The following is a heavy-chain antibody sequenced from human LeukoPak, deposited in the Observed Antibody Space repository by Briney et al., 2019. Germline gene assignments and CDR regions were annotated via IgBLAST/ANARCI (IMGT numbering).Heavy chain of an antibody. J-gene: IGHJ4*02. CDR1: GYSISSGYY. V-gene: IGHV4-38-2*01. Sequence: PSETLSLTCAVSGYSISSGYYWGWIRQPPGKGLEWIGSIYHSGSTYYNPSLKSRVTISVDTSKNQFSLKLSSATAADTAVYYCARHPTYQYCSSTSCQRAPFDYWGQGTLVTVSS. CDR3: ARHPTYQYCSSTSCQRAPFDY. D-gene: IGHD2-2*01. CDR2: IYHSGST.